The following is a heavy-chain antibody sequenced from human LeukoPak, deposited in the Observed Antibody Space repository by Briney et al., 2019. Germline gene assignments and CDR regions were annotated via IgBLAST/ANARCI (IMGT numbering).Heavy chain of an antibody. CDR3: ARVGPGGPLSYYYYMDV. J-gene: IGHJ6*03. D-gene: IGHD3-10*01. V-gene: IGHV3-7*01. CDR2: IKQDGSEE. CDR1: GFIFSNYW. Sequence: GGSLRLSCAVSGFIFSNYWLSWVRQAPGKGLQWVSNIKQDGSEEHYVDSVKGRFTISRDNARNSLYLQMNSPRAEDTAVYYCARVGPGGPLSYYYYMDVWGKGTTVTVSS.